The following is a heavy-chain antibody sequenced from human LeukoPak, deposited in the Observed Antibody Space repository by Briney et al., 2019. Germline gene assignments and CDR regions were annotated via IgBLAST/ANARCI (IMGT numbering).Heavy chain of an antibody. J-gene: IGHJ4*02. D-gene: IGHD6-6*01. V-gene: IGHV4-39*01. CDR2: IYYSGST. Sequence: PSETLSLTCTVSGGSISSSSYYWGWIRQPPGKGLEWIGSIYYSGSTYYNPSLKSRVTISVDTSKNQFSLKLSSVTAADTAVYYCARLSIAALDWGQGTLVTVSS. CDR3: ARLSIAALD. CDR1: GGSISSSSYY.